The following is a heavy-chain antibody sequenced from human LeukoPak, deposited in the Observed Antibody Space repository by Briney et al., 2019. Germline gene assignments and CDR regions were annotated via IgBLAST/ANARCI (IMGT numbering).Heavy chain of an antibody. D-gene: IGHD2-2*01. CDR3: ARDEDIVVVPAAVDY. CDR1: GFTFSSYS. Sequence: PGGSLRLSCAASGFTFSSYSMNWVRQAPGKGLEWVSYISSSSSTIYCADSVKGRFTISRDNAKNSLYLQMNSLRAEDTAVYYCARDEDIVVVPAAVDYWGQGTLVTVSS. J-gene: IGHJ4*02. V-gene: IGHV3-48*01. CDR2: ISSSSSTI.